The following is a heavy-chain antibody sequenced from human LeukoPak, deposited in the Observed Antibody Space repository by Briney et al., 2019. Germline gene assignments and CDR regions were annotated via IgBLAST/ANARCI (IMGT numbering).Heavy chain of an antibody. CDR1: GFTFDDYA. CDR3: AKGRYDSSRYFNY. J-gene: IGHJ4*02. D-gene: IGHD3-22*01. V-gene: IGHV3-9*01. CDR2: ISWNSGSI. Sequence: GGSLRLSCAASGFTFDDYAMHWVRQAPGKGLEWVSGISWNSGSIGYADSVKGRFTISRENAKNSLYLQMNSLRAEDTALYYCAKGRYDSSRYFNYWGQGTLLTVSS.